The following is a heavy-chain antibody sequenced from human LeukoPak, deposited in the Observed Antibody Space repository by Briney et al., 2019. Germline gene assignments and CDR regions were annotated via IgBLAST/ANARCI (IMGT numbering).Heavy chain of an antibody. V-gene: IGHV4-4*02. CDR3: ASAPLRIVGAIRDAFDI. CDR2: IYHSGST. CDR1: GGSISSSNW. D-gene: IGHD1-26*01. J-gene: IGHJ3*02. Sequence: SETLSLTCAVSGGSISSSNWWRWVRQPPGKGLEWIGEIYHSGSTNYNPSLKSRVTISVDKSKNQFSLKLSSVTAADTAVYYCASAPLRIVGAIRDAFDIWGQGTMVTVSS.